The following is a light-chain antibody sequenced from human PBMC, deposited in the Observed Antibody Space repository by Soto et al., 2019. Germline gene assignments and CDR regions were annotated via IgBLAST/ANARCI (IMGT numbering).Light chain of an antibody. CDR2: AAS. Sequence: IQMTQSPSSLSASVGDRVTITCRASQSISSYLNWYQQKPGKAPKVLIYAASSLQSGVPSRFSGSGSGTDFTLTISSLQPEDFATYFCQQYNNYPRTFGQGTKVDIK. V-gene: IGKV1-39*01. J-gene: IGKJ1*01. CDR3: QQYNNYPRT. CDR1: QSISSY.